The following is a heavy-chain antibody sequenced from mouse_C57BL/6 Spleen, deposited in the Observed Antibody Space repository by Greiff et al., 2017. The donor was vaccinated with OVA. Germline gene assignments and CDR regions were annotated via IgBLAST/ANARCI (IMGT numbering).Heavy chain of an antibody. CDR1: GYTFTDYN. J-gene: IGHJ4*01. Sequence: EVQLVESGPELVKPGASVKMSCKASGYTFTDYNMHWVKQSHGQSLEWIGYINPNNGGTSYNQKFKGKATLTVNKSSSPAYMELRSLTSEDSAVYYCARSDGYYYAMDYWGQGTSVTVSS. CDR2: INPNNGGT. CDR3: ARSDGYYYAMDY. D-gene: IGHD2-3*01. V-gene: IGHV1-22*01.